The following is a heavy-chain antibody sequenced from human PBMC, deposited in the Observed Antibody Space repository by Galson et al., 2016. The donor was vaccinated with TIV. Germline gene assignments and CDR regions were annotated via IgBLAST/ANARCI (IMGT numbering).Heavy chain of an antibody. CDR1: GYIFINYY. D-gene: IGHD7-27*01. V-gene: IGHV1-2*02. J-gene: IGHJ4*02. CDR3: ARVNWARAFDY. CDR2: FNPDSGAT. Sequence: SVKVSCKASGYIFINYYIHWVRQAPGQGLEWLGWFNPDSGATQYAQKFQGRVAMTRDTSINTAYLELSGMKSDDTAVYYCARVNWARAFDYWGQGALVTVSS.